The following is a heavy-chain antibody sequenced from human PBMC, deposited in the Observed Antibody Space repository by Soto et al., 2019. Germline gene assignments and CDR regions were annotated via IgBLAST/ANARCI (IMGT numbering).Heavy chain of an antibody. D-gene: IGHD6-6*01. Sequence: GGSLILSCASSGFTFSSYAMSWVRQAPGKGLEWVSAISGSGGSTYYADSVKGRFTISRDNSKNTLYLQMNSLRAEDTAVYYCAKGSGGRIAARPSFDPWGQGTLVTVSS. V-gene: IGHV3-23*01. CDR3: AKGSGGRIAARPSFDP. CDR2: ISGSGGST. J-gene: IGHJ5*02. CDR1: GFTFSSYA.